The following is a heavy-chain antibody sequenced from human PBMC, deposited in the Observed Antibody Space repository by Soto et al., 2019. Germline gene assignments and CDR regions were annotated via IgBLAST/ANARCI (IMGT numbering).Heavy chain of an antibody. V-gene: IGHV3-21*01. D-gene: IGHD6-13*01. CDR3: ARDLTTGTRYFDY. J-gene: IGHJ4*02. Sequence: EVQLVESGGGLVKPGGSLRLSCAASGFTFSSYSMNWVRQAPGKGLEWVSSISSSSSYIYYADSVKGRFTISRDNAKNSLYLQMNSLRAEDTALYYCARDLTTGTRYFDYWGQGTLVTVSS. CDR1: GFTFSSYS. CDR2: ISSSSSYI.